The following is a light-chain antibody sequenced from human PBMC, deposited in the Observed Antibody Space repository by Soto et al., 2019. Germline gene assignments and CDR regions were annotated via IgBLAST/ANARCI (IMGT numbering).Light chain of an antibody. CDR3: QQTYTIPWT. CDR2: SAT. V-gene: IGKV1-39*01. Sequence: DIQMTQSPSSVSASVGDRVTITCRTSQSFSNYLAWYQHRPGKAPKLLIYSATVLQSGVPSRFSGRGSGTDFTLTISRLQPEDSATYYCQQTYTIPWTFGQGTRVEI. J-gene: IGKJ1*01. CDR1: QSFSNY.